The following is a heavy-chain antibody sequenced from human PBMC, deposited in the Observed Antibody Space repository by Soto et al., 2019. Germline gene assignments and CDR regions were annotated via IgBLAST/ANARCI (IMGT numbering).Heavy chain of an antibody. CDR2: INHSGST. Sequence: KSSETLSLTCAVYGGSFSGYYWSWIRQPPGKGLEWIGEINHSGSTNYNASLKSRVTISIDTSKDRFSLRLSSVTAADTAVYYCARGRVYGSGSYSHWGQGTLVTVSS. CDR1: GGSFSGYY. D-gene: IGHD3-10*01. J-gene: IGHJ4*02. CDR3: ARGRVYGSGSYSH. V-gene: IGHV4-34*01.